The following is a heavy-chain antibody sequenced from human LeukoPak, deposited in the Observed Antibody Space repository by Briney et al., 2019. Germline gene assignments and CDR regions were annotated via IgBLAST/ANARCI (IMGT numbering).Heavy chain of an antibody. J-gene: IGHJ4*02. V-gene: IGHV1-18*01. D-gene: IGHD3-22*01. CDR1: GYTFTNYG. Sequence: GASVKVSCKASGYTFTNYGLSWVRQAPGQGLEWMGWISTYNGNTNYAQKFQGRVTMTTDTSTSTAYMELRSLRSDDTAVYYCARDGAGYYYDSWGQGTLVTVSS. CDR3: ARDGAGYYYDS. CDR2: ISTYNGNT.